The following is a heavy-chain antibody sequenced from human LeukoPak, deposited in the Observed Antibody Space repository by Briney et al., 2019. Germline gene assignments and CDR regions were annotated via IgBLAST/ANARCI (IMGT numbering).Heavy chain of an antibody. CDR1: GGSISSYY. CDR3: ARLSEYSISSNAFDI. CDR2: IDHSGSA. J-gene: IGHJ3*02. Sequence: SETLSLTCTVSGGSISSYYWSWIRQPPGKGLEWIGYIDHSGSANYNPSLKSRVTISVGMSKNHFSLRLNSVTAADTAVYYCARLSEYSISSNAFDIWGQGTMVTVSS. V-gene: IGHV4-59*01. D-gene: IGHD6-6*01.